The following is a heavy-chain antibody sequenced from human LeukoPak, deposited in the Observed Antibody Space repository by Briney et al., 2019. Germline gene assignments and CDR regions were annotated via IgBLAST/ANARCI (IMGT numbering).Heavy chain of an antibody. CDR1: GFTFSSSE. CDR2: ISSSSSYI. V-gene: IGHV3-21*01. CDR3: ARVNIRSFDY. J-gene: IGHJ4*02. D-gene: IGHD2/OR15-2a*01. Sequence: GGSLRLSCAASGFTFSSSETNWVRQAPGKGLEWVSSISSSSSYIYYADSVKGRFTISRDNAKNSLYLQMNSLRAEDTAVYYCARVNIRSFDYWGQGTLVTVSS.